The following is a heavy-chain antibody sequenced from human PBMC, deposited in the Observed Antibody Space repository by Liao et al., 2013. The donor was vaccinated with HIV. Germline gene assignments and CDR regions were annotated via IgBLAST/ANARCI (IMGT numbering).Heavy chain of an antibody. J-gene: IGHJ4*02. D-gene: IGHD3-10*01. V-gene: IGHV4-61*02. Sequence: QVQLQESGPGLVKPSQTLSLTCTVSGGSISSGSYYWSWIRQPAGKGLEWIGRIYTSGSTNYNPSLKSRVTMSVDTSKNQFSLKLSSVTAADTAVYYCARVEGVRDEFDYVGPGNPGPPSP. CDR1: GGSISSGSYY. CDR2: IYTSGST. CDR3: ARVEGVRDEFDY.